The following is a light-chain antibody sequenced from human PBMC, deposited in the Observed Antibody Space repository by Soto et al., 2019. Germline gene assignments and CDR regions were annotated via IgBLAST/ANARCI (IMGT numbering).Light chain of an antibody. CDR1: HNDIGTYDY. Sequence: QSVLTQPTSVSGSPGQSITISCTGNHNDIGTYDYVSWYQQHPGRAPRLLIYGVTTRPSGISDRFSASKSGLTASLTISGLQTEEEAASYCSSFTSDRIYVFGPGTKVTVL. CDR2: GVT. J-gene: IGLJ1*01. V-gene: IGLV2-14*03. CDR3: SSFTSDRIYV.